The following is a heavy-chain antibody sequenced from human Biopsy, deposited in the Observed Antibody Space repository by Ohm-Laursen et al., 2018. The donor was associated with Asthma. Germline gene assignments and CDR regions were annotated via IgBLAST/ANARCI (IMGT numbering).Heavy chain of an antibody. D-gene: IGHD6-19*01. CDR1: GGSISSFY. J-gene: IGHJ4*02. CDR3: VRAVRNEQWLAPFDY. CDR2: VYWTGST. Sequence: SETLSLTSSVYGGSISSFYWSWIRQSPEKGLEWMGYVYWTGSTNYNPSLKSRITMSVDTSKNRMFLELTSVTAADTAIYYCVRAVRNEQWLAPFDYWGQGKPVTVSS. V-gene: IGHV4-59*01.